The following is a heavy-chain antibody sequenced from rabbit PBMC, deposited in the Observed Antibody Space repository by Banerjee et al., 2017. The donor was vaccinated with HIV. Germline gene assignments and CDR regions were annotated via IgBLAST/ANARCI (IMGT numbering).Heavy chain of an antibody. D-gene: IGHD1-1*01. CDR1: GFDFSSNA. J-gene: IGHJ4*01. Sequence: QSLEESGGDLVKPGASLTLTCKASGFDFSSNAMCWVRQAPGKGLEWIGYINTGSGSTYYANGAKGRFTISKTSSTTVTLQMTSLTAADTATYFCARVGGSGDYNLWGPGTLVTVS. CDR3: ARVGGSGDYNL. CDR2: INTGSGST. V-gene: IGHV1S40*01.